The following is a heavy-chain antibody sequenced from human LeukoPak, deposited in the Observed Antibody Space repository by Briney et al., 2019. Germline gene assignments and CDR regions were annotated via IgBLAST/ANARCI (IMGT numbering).Heavy chain of an antibody. CDR1: GFTFGDYA. CDR3: AKEYGSGSYFYFYAMDV. V-gene: IGHV3-NL1*01. CDR2: LYSGGSI. D-gene: IGHD3-10*01. J-gene: IGHJ6*02. Sequence: GGSLRLSCTASGFTFGDYAMSWFRQAPGKGLEWVSALYSGGSIYYADSVKGRFTISRDTSKNTLYLQMNSLRAEDTAVYYCAKEYGSGSYFYFYAMDVWGQGTTATVSS.